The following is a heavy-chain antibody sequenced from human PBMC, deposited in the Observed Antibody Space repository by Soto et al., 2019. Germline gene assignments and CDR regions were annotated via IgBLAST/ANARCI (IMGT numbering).Heavy chain of an antibody. CDR2: IIPIFGTA. J-gene: IGHJ6*02. V-gene: IGHV1-69*12. CDR1: GGTFSSYA. D-gene: IGHD2-15*01. CDR3: ARDGGYCSGGSCLSHLDYYYYGMDV. Sequence: QVQLVQSGAEVKKPGSSVKVSCKASGGTFSSYAISWVRQAPGQGLEWMGGIIPIFGTANYAQKFQGRVTITADESTSTAYMELSSLRSEDTAGYYCARDGGYCSGGSCLSHLDYYYYGMDVWGQGTTVTVSS.